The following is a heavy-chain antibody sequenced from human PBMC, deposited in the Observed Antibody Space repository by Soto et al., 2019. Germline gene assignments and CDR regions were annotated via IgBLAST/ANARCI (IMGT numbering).Heavy chain of an antibody. Sequence: PSETLSLTCAVSGGSISSSSYYWGWIRQPPGKGLEWIGSIYYSGSTYYNPSLKSRVTISVGTSKNQFSLKLSSVTAADTAVYYCARLFGWTTVTNNWFDPWGQGTLVTVSS. CDR1: GGSISSSSYY. J-gene: IGHJ5*02. CDR2: IYYSGST. D-gene: IGHD4-17*01. V-gene: IGHV4-39*01. CDR3: ARLFGWTTVTNNWFDP.